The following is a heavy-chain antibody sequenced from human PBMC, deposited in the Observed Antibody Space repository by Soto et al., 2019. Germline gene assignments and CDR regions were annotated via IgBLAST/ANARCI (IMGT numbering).Heavy chain of an antibody. Sequence: QVQLVQSGAEVKKPGSSVKVSCKASGGTFSSYTISWVRQAPGQGLEWMGRIIPILGIANYAQKFQGRVTITADKSTCTAYIQLSSLRSEDTAVYYCAGDRTDGSGGASDWGQGTLVTVSS. CDR1: GGTFSSYT. CDR3: AGDRTDGSGGASD. V-gene: IGHV1-69*08. D-gene: IGHD6-19*01. J-gene: IGHJ4*02. CDR2: IIPILGIA.